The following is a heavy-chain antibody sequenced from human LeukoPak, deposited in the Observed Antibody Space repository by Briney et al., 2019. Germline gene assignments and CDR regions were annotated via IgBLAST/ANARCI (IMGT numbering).Heavy chain of an antibody. CDR2: IYPDDSDT. J-gene: IGHJ4*02. Sequence: GKSLKISCKASGYSFTRYWIGWVRQMPGKGLEWMGIIYPDDSDTRYSPSFQGQVTISADKSISTAYLLWSSLKASDTAMYYCARLVDTTMADYWGQGSLVTVSS. D-gene: IGHD5-18*01. CDR3: ARLVDTTMADY. V-gene: IGHV5-51*01. CDR1: GYSFTRYW.